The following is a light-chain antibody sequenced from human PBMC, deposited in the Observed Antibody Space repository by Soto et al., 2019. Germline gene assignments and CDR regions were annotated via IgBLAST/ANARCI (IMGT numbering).Light chain of an antibody. V-gene: IGLV2-8*01. Sequence: QSALTQPASVSGSPGQSITISCTGTSSDVGGYNYVSWYQQYPGEAPKLILYEVFKRPPGVPNRFSGSKSGNTASLTVSGLQAEDEADYYCSSYGGSNNYVFGTGTKVTVL. CDR3: SSYGGSNNYV. CDR2: EVF. CDR1: SSDVGGYNY. J-gene: IGLJ1*01.